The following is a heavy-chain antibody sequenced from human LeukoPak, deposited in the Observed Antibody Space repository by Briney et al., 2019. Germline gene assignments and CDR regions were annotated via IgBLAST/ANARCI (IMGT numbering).Heavy chain of an antibody. J-gene: IGHJ4*02. CDR1: GFTFSSYA. Sequence: PGGSLRLSCAASGFTFSSYAMHWVRQAPGKGLEWVAVISYDGSNKYYADSVKGRFTISRDNSKNTLYLQMNSLKTEDTAVYYCNTGGPYFDYWGQGTLVTVSS. CDR2: ISYDGSNK. V-gene: IGHV3-30-3*01. D-gene: IGHD3-16*01. CDR3: NTGGPYFDY.